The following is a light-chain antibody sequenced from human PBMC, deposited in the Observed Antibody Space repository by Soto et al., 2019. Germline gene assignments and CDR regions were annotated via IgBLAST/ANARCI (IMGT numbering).Light chain of an antibody. Sequence: IGLKQSPATLSLSKGERATLSCRAGQSISTYLAWYQQKSGQAPRLLIYDASNRATGTPARFSGSGSGTEFTLTISSLQSEDFAVYYCQQYNNWPLTFGGGTKVDI. J-gene: IGKJ4*01. CDR3: QQYNNWPLT. V-gene: IGKV3D-15*01. CDR1: QSISTY. CDR2: DAS.